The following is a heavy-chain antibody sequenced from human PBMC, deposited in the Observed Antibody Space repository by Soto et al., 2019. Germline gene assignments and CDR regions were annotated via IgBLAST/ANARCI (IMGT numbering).Heavy chain of an antibody. CDR2: ISGGGDTT. D-gene: IGHD3-10*01. V-gene: IGHV3-23*01. Sequence: EVQLLESGGGLVQPGGSLRLSCAASGFTFNNYAMTWVRQAPGKGLEWVSAISGGGDTTSYADSVKGRFNVSRDSSKNTLHLQMRSLRAEDTALYYCAKGRGGSGSLTPRVDLWGQGTLVTVSS. CDR3: AKGRGGSGSLTPRVDL. J-gene: IGHJ4*02. CDR1: GFTFNNYA.